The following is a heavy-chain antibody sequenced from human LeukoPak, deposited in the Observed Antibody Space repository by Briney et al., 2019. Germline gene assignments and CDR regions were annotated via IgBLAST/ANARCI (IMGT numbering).Heavy chain of an antibody. CDR3: ARDPQGGAFDM. Sequence: PGGSLRLSCAVSGFTFRSYWMGWVRQTPGKGLEWVANITPDGSDKYYVVSVKGRFTISRDNAKNSLYLQMNSLSAEDTAIYYCARDPQGGAFDMWGQGTMVTVSS. D-gene: IGHD3-16*01. V-gene: IGHV3-7*01. J-gene: IGHJ3*02. CDR1: GFTFRSYW. CDR2: ITPDGSDK.